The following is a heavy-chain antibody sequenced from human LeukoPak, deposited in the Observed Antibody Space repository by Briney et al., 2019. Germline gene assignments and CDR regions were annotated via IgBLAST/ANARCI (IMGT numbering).Heavy chain of an antibody. CDR2: ISSSSSTI. V-gene: IGHV3-48*02. J-gene: IGHJ4*02. CDR1: GLTFSIYA. Sequence: GGSLRLSCAASGLTFSIYAMNWVRQAPGRGLEWVSYISSSSSTIHYADSMKGRFTISRDNAKNSLYLQMNSLRDEDTAVYYCAREEGDYWGQGTLVTVSS. CDR3: AREEGDY.